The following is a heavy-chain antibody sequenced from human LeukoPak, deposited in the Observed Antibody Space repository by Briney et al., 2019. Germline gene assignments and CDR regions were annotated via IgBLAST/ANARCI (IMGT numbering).Heavy chain of an antibody. CDR3: ARYLLYYYGSGSQAGNWFDP. Sequence: PSETLSLTCAVYGGSFSGYYWSWIRQPPGKGLEWIGEINHSGSTNYNPSLKSRVTISVDTSKNQFSLKLSSVTAADTAVYYCARYLLYYYGSGSQAGNWFDPWGQGTLVTVSS. V-gene: IGHV4-34*01. J-gene: IGHJ5*02. CDR2: INHSGST. D-gene: IGHD3-10*01. CDR1: GGSFSGYY.